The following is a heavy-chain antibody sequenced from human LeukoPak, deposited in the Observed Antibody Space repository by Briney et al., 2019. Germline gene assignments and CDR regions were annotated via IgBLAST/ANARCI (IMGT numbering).Heavy chain of an antibody. Sequence: ASVKVSCTASGYTFTIYDINWVRQATGQGLGWMGWMNPNSGNTGYAQKFQGRVTMTRNTSISTAYMELSSLRSEDTAVYYCARGSFSDISRRNYNWFDPWGQGTLLTVSS. CDR3: ARGSFSDISRRNYNWFDP. CDR2: MNPNSGNT. V-gene: IGHV1-8*01. D-gene: IGHD1-7*01. CDR1: GYTFTIYD. J-gene: IGHJ5*02.